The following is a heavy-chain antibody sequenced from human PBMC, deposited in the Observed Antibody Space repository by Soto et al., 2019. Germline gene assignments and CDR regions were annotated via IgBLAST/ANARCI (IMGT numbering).Heavy chain of an antibody. CDR3: ARGSNYYDSSGRRGYYYGMDV. CDR2: IIPIFGTA. Sequence: QVQLVQSGAEVKKPGSSVKVSCKASVGTFSSYAISWVRQAPGQGLEWMGGIIPIFGTANYAQKFQGRVTITADESTSTAYMELSSLRSEDTAVYYCARGSNYYDSSGRRGYYYGMDVWGQGTTVTVSS. D-gene: IGHD3-22*01. J-gene: IGHJ6*02. V-gene: IGHV1-69*01. CDR1: VGTFSSYA.